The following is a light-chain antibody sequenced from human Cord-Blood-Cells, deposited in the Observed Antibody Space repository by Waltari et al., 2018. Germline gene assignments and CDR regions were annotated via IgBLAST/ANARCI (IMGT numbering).Light chain of an antibody. CDR2: DAS. CDR1: QDISSY. J-gene: IGKJ5*01. Sequence: DIQMTQSPSSLSASVGDRVTITCQASQDISSYLSWYQQKPGKAPKLLIYDASNLETGVPSRFIGSGSVTDFTFTISSLQPEDISTYYCQQYDNLPPDTFGQGTRLEIK. CDR3: QQYDNLPPDT. V-gene: IGKV1-33*01.